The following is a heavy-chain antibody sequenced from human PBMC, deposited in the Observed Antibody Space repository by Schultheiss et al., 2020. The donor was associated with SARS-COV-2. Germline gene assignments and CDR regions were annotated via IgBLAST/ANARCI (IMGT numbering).Heavy chain of an antibody. J-gene: IGHJ6*03. CDR3: AKSASYYYYYYMDV. CDR1: GFTFSSYW. Sequence: GGSLRLSCAASGFTFSSYWMSWVRQAPGKGLEWVSAISGSGGSTYYADSVKGRFTISRDNSKNTLYLQMNSLRAEDTAVYYCAKSASYYYYYYMDVWGKGTTVTVAS. CDR2: ISGSGGST. V-gene: IGHV3-23*01.